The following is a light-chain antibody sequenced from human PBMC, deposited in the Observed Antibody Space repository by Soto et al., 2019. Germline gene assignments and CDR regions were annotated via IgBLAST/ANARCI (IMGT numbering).Light chain of an antibody. V-gene: IGKV1-5*01. CDR2: DAS. Sequence: DIQMTQSPSTLSASVGDRVTITCRASQSISSWLAWYQQKPGKAPKLLIYDASSLESGVPSRFSGSGSGTEFTLTISSLQSEDFGIYYCQKYNQWPWTFGPGAKVDIK. CDR1: QSISSW. J-gene: IGKJ1*01. CDR3: QKYNQWPWT.